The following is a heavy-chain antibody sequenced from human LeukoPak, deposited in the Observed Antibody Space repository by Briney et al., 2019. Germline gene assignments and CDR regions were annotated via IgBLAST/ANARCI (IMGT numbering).Heavy chain of an antibody. D-gene: IGHD6-19*01. CDR3: ARGHSSGWYYFDY. CDR1: GDTIRSYY. J-gene: IGHJ4*02. CDR2: IYYSGST. Sequence: PSETLSLTCTVSGDTIRSYYGNWIRHPPGKGPEGIGYIYYSGSTNYNPSVESRVTISVDTSKNQFSLKLSSVTASDTAVYYCARGHSSGWYYFDYWGQGTLVTVSS. V-gene: IGHV4-59*13.